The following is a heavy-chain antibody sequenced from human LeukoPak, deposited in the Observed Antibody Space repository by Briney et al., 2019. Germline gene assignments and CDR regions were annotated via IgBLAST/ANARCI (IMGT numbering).Heavy chain of an antibody. J-gene: IGHJ5*02. CDR1: GGSISSYY. Sequence: SETLSLTCTVSGGSISSYYWSWIRQPPGKGREWIGYIYYSGSTNNNPSLKSRVTISVDTSTNQFSLKLSSVTAADTAVYYCARSLGYNWFDPWGQGTLVTVSS. V-gene: IGHV4-59*01. CDR2: IYYSGST. CDR3: ARSLGYNWFDP. D-gene: IGHD3-16*01.